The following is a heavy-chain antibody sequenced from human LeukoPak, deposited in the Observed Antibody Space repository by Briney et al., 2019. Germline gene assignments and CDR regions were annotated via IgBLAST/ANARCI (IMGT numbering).Heavy chain of an antibody. J-gene: IGHJ4*02. V-gene: IGHV3-23*01. D-gene: IGHD4-11*01. Sequence: SGGSLRLPYAASGFTFSSYAMSWVRQAPGKGLEWVSAISGSGGSTYYADSVKGRFTISRDNSKNTLYLQMNSLRAEDTAVYYCAKAPGPERLFDYWGQGAPWSPS. CDR2: ISGSGGST. CDR1: GFTFSSYA. CDR3: AKAPGPERLFDY.